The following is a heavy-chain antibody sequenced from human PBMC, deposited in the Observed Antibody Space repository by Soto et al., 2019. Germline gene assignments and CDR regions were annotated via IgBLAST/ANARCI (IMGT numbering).Heavy chain of an antibody. Sequence: PGGSLRLSCAASGFTFSSYSMNWVRQAPGKGLEWVSSISSSSSYIYYADSVKGRFTISRDNAKNSLYLQMNSLRAEDTAVYYCARDLAVAGANYYGMDVWGQGTTVTVSS. CDR3: ARDLAVAGANYYGMDV. CDR1: GFTFSSYS. V-gene: IGHV3-21*01. CDR2: ISSSSSYI. J-gene: IGHJ6*02. D-gene: IGHD6-13*01.